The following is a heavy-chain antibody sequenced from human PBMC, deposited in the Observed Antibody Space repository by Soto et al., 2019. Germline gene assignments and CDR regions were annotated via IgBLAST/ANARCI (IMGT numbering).Heavy chain of an antibody. CDR3: AKEWSPGDYYYYYGMDV. V-gene: IGHV3-30*18. D-gene: IGHD2-21*02. J-gene: IGHJ6*02. CDR1: GSTFSSYG. CDR2: ISYDGSNK. Sequence: QVQLVESGGGVVQPGRSLRLSCAAAGSTFSSYGMHWVRQAPGKGLEWVEVISYDGSNKYYADSVKGRFSISRDNSKNTLYLQMNSLRAEDTAVYYCAKEWSPGDYYYYYGMDVWGQGTTVTVSS.